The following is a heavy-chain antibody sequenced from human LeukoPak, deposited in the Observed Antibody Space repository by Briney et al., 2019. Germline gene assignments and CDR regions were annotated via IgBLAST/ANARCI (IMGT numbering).Heavy chain of an antibody. V-gene: IGHV3-33*08. CDR1: GFTSSSYG. CDR3: ARDPQYYYDSSGYFSY. Sequence: GGSLRLSCAASGFTSSSYGMHWVRQAPGKGLEWVAVIWYDGSNKYYADSVKGRFTISRDNSKNTLYLQMNSLRAEDTAVYYCARDPQYYYDSSGYFSYWGQGTLVTVSS. D-gene: IGHD3-22*01. J-gene: IGHJ4*02. CDR2: IWYDGSNK.